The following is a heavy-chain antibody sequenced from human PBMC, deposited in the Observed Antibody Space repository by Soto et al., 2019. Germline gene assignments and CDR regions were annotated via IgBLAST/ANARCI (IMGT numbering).Heavy chain of an antibody. CDR2: ISSSSSYI. J-gene: IGHJ4*02. D-gene: IGHD3-16*02. CDR3: ARDAYYDYVWGSYRYLAY. Sequence: PGGSLRLSCAASGFTFSSYSMNWVRQAPGKGLEWVSSISSSSSYIYYADSVKGRFTISRDNAKNSLYLQMNSLRAEDTAVYYCARDAYYDYVWGSYRYLAYWGQGTLVTVSS. V-gene: IGHV3-21*01. CDR1: GFTFSSYS.